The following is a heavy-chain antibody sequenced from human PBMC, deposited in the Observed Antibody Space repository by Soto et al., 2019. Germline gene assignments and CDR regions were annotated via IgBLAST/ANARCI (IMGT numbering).Heavy chain of an antibody. CDR2: IYYSGST. V-gene: IGHV4-39*07. Sequence: SETLSLTCTVSGGSISSSSYYWGWIRQPPGKGLEWIGSIYYSGSTYYNPSLKSRVTISVDTSKNQFSLKLSSVTAADTAVYYCARDVPEAYCGGDCYYYYGMDVWGQGTTVTVSS. CDR1: GGSISSSSYY. CDR3: ARDVPEAYCGGDCYYYYGMDV. J-gene: IGHJ6*02. D-gene: IGHD2-21*02.